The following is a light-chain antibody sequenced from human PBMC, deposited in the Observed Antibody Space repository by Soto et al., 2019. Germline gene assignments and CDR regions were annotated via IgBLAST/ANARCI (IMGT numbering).Light chain of an antibody. CDR1: QSISTN. V-gene: IGKV3-15*01. CDR3: QQYNDWPRT. Sequence: ENVMTQSPATLSVSPGERATLSCRASQSISTNLAWYQQKPGQAPRLLFYGASTRATGIPARFSASGSGTEFTLAISSLQSEDFAVYYCQQYNDWPRTFGQGTKVEI. J-gene: IGKJ1*01. CDR2: GAS.